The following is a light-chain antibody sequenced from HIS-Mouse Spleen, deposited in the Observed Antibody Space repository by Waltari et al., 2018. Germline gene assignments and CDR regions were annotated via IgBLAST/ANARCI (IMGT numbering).Light chain of an antibody. CDR2: DVS. CDR1: SSVVGGYNY. J-gene: IGLJ2*01. Sequence: QSALTQPASVSGSPGQSLTISCTGTSSVVGGYNYVSWYQQHPGKAPKLMIYDVSNRPSGVSNRFSGSKSGNTASLTISGLQAEDEADYYCSSYTSSSTEVFGGGTKLTVL. V-gene: IGLV2-14*03. CDR3: SSYTSSSTEV.